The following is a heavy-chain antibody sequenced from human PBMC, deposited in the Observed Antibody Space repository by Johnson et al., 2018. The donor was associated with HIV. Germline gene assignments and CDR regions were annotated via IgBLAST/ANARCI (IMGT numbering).Heavy chain of an antibody. D-gene: IGHD3-16*01. CDR3: AKDERQSGGWCHAFDI. CDR2: IRYDGSNK. V-gene: IGHV3-30*02. J-gene: IGHJ3*02. Sequence: QVQLVESGGGVVQPGGSLRLSCAASGFTFSSYGMHWVRQAPGKGLEWVSFIRYDGSNKYYADSVKGRFTISRDNSKNTLYLQMNSLRAEDTAVYYCAKDERQSGGWCHAFDIWGQGTMVTVSS. CDR1: GFTFSSYG.